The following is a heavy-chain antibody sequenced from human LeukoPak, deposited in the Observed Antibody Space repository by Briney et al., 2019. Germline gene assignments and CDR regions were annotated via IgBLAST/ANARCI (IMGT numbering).Heavy chain of an antibody. D-gene: IGHD2-2*01. CDR2: IYYSGST. J-gene: IGHJ4*02. CDR3: ARVRSDVVPAATDFDY. Sequence: PSETLSLTCTVSGGSISSGDYYWSWIRQPPGKGLEWIGYIYYSGSTYYNPSLKSRVTISVDTSKNQFSLKLSSVTAADTAVYYCARVRSDVVPAATDFDYWGQGTLVTVSS. CDR1: GGSISSGDYY. V-gene: IGHV4-30-4*08.